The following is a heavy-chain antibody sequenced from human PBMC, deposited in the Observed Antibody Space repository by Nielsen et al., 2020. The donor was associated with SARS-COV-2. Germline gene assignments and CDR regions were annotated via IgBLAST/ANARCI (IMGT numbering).Heavy chain of an antibody. CDR1: GGSISSGGYY. CDR2: IYYSGST. V-gene: IGHV4-31*03. Sequence: SETLSLTCTVSGGSISSGGYYWSWIRQHPGKGLEWIGYIYYSGSTYYNPSLKSRVTISVDTSKNQFSLKLSSVTAADTAVYYCARAPCQLLYRLYYYGMDVWGQGTTVTVSS. CDR3: ARAPCQLLYRLYYYGMDV. J-gene: IGHJ6*02. D-gene: IGHD2-2*02.